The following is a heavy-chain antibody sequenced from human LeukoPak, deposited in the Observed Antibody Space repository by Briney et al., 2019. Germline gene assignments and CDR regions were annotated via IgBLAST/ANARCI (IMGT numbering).Heavy chain of an antibody. CDR2: IYYSGST. V-gene: IGHV4-39*01. Sequence: PSGTLSHTCTVSGGSISSSSYYWGCIRQPPGKGLECIGSIYYSGSTYYNPSLKSRVTISVDTSKNQFSLKLSSVTAADTAVYYCARLYSGRYPFDYWGQGTLVTVSS. CDR3: ARLYSGRYPFDY. J-gene: IGHJ4*02. CDR1: GGSISSSSYY. D-gene: IGHD1-26*01.